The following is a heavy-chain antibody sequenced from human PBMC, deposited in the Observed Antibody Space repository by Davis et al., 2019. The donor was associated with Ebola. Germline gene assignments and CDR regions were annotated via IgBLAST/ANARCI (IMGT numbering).Heavy chain of an antibody. J-gene: IGHJ5*02. CDR2: IYHSGRT. D-gene: IGHD3/OR15-3a*01. Sequence: MPSETLSLTCAVSGGSISSSNWWRWVRQPPGKGLEWIGEIYHSGRTNYNPSLKSRVTISVDKSKKQFSLKLSSVTAADTAVYYSARESMAWEDWGFDPWGQGTLATVSS. CDR1: GGSISSSNW. V-gene: IGHV4-4*02. CDR3: ARESMAWEDWGFDP.